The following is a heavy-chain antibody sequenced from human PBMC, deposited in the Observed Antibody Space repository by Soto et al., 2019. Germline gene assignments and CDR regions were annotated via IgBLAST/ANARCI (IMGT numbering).Heavy chain of an antibody. J-gene: IGHJ6*02. CDR2: ISSSNTYI. CDR1: GFTFSNYN. Sequence: GRSLRLSCAASGFTFSNYNMNWIRIAPGNGLQWVSSISSSNTYIYSADSVKGRFTVSRDNAKNSLYLQMNSLRAEDTAVYYCARDQSGATRYYYYYGMAVWGQGTTVTVSS. V-gene: IGHV3-21*01. D-gene: IGHD1-26*01. CDR3: ARDQSGATRYYYYYGMAV.